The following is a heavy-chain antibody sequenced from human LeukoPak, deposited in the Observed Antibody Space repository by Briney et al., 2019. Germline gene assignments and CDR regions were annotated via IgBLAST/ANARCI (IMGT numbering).Heavy chain of an antibody. CDR1: GFTFSSYA. Sequence: GGSLRLSCAASGFTFSSYAMSWVRQAPGKGLEWVSAISGSGGSTYYADSVKGRFTISRDNSKNTPYLQMNSLRAEDTAVYYCAKARFGSSWYLDYWGQGTLVTVSS. D-gene: IGHD6-13*01. J-gene: IGHJ4*02. CDR3: AKARFGSSWYLDY. CDR2: ISGSGGST. V-gene: IGHV3-23*01.